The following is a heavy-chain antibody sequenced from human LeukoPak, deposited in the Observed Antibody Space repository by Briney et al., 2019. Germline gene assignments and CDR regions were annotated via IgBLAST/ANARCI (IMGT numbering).Heavy chain of an antibody. D-gene: IGHD2-15*01. CDR2: ISWNSGSI. CDR3: AKDGGVVVAAPDV. V-gene: IGHV3-9*01. Sequence: GGSLRLSCAASGFTFDDYAMPWVRQAPGKGLEGVSGISWNSGSIGYADSVKGRFTISRDNAKNSLYLQMNSLRAEDTALYYCAKDGGVVVAAPDVWGQGTTVTVSS. J-gene: IGHJ6*02. CDR1: GFTFDDYA.